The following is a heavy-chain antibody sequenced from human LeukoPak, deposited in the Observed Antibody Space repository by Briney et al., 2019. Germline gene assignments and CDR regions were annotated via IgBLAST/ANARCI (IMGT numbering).Heavy chain of an antibody. J-gene: IGHJ3*02. D-gene: IGHD3-10*01. CDR1: GGSISSYY. V-gene: IGHV4-4*07. CDR2: IYTSGSA. CDR3: ASRYYYGSARGVFDI. Sequence: SETLSLTCTVSGGSISSYYWSWIRQPAGRGLEWIGRIYTSGSAYYNPSLKSRIAMSVDTSKNQFSLMLNSVTAADTAVYYCASRYYYGSARGVFDIWGQGTMVTVSS.